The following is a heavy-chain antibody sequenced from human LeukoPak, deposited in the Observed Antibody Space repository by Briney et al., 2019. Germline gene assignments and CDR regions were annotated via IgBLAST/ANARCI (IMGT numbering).Heavy chain of an antibody. J-gene: IGHJ5*02. V-gene: IGHV1-2*02. Sequence: ASVEVSCKASGYTFTSYYMHWVRQAPGQGLEWMGIINPNSGGTNYAQKFQGRVTMTRDTSISTAYMELSRLRSDDTAVYYCARDSGDYGDYNWFDPWGQGTLVTVSS. D-gene: IGHD4-17*01. CDR3: ARDSGDYGDYNWFDP. CDR2: INPNSGGT. CDR1: GYTFTSYY.